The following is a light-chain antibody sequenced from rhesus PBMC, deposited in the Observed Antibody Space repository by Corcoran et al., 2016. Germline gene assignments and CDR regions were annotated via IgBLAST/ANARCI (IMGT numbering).Light chain of an antibody. J-gene: IGKJ2*01. CDR2: LVS. Sequence: IVMTQTPLSLPVTPGEPASISCRSSQRLLDSDGSTHLHWYLQKPGPSPQLLIYLVSYRASGVPDRFSGDWSSTDFTLKISRVEAECVRVYYYKQTLRTPYSFGQGTKVEIK. V-gene: IGKV2-78*01. CDR3: KQTLRTPYS. CDR1: QRLLDSDGSTH.